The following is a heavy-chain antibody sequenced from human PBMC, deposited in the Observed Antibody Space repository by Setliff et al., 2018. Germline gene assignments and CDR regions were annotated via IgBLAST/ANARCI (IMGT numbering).Heavy chain of an antibody. CDR3: ASGWYGSGSYYNESGY. V-gene: IGHV3-30*04. CDR1: GFTFSSYA. J-gene: IGHJ4*02. Sequence: GGSLRLSCAASGFTFSSYAMHWVRQAPGKGLEGVAVISYDGGNEYYADSVNGRFTISRDNSKNTLYLQMNSLRAEDTAVYYCASGWYGSGSYYNESGYLGQGTLVTVSS. CDR2: ISYDGGNE. D-gene: IGHD3-10*01.